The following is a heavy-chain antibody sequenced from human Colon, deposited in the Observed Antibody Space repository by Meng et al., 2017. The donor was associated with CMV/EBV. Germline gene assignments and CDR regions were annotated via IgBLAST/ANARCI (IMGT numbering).Heavy chain of an antibody. CDR1: GFTFSSYS. CDR3: AKSSGWYGNYYFDS. V-gene: IGHV3-23*03. D-gene: IGHD6-19*01. Sequence: GESLKISCAASGFTFSSYSMNWVRQAPGKGLEWVSIIYAAGFSARYADSVRGRFTISRNNSGSTFHLQMNSLRAEDTAVYYCAKSSGWYGNYYFDSWGQGTLVTVSS. CDR2: IYAAGFSA. J-gene: IGHJ4*02.